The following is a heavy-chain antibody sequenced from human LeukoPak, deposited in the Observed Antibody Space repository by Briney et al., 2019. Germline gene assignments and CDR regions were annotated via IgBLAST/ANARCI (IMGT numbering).Heavy chain of an antibody. CDR3: ARDASMVRGVPFDY. J-gene: IGHJ4*02. V-gene: IGHV4-31*03. Sequence: SETLSLTCTVSGGSISSGGYYWSWIRQHPGKGLEWIGYIYYSGSTYYNPSLKSRVTISVDTSKNQFSLKLSSVTAADTAVYYCARDASMVRGVPFDYWGQGTLVTVSS. CDR1: GGSISSGGYY. D-gene: IGHD3-10*01. CDR2: IYYSGST.